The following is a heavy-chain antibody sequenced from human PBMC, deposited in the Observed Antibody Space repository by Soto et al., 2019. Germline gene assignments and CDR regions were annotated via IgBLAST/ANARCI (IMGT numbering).Heavy chain of an antibody. D-gene: IGHD2-15*01. CDR2: ISHTGRT. CDR3: ARDPANLALAVAYFDS. Sequence: PSETLSLTCTVSGGSISSGTYYWGWIRQSPEKGLEWIGSISHTGRTSYNPSLKSRVSISVDTSKNQFSLTLTSVTAADTAVYYCARDPANLALAVAYFDSWGQGTLVTVSS. J-gene: IGHJ4*02. V-gene: IGHV4-39*07. CDR1: GGSISSGTYY.